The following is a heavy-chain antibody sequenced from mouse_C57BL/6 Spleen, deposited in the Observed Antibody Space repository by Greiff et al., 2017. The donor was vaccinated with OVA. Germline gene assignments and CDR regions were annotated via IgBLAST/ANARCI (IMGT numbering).Heavy chain of an antibody. D-gene: IGHD1-1*01. V-gene: IGHV1-52*01. CDR3: ARDGSDPFAY. Sequence: QVQLQQSGAELVRPGSSVKLSCKASGYTFTSYWMHWVKQRPIQGLEWIGNIDPSDSETHYNQKFKDKATLTVDKSSSTAYMQLSSLTSEDSAVYYCARDGSDPFAYWGQGTLVTVSA. CDR2: IDPSDSET. CDR1: GYTFTSYW. J-gene: IGHJ3*01.